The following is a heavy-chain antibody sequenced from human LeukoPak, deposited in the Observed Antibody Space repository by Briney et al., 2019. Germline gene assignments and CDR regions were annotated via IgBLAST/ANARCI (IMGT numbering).Heavy chain of an antibody. D-gene: IGHD3-22*01. CDR1: GLVFDVYG. V-gene: IGHV3-20*04. J-gene: IGHJ4*02. CDR2: LNWIGDST. CDR3: VKLEYYFDSTGYLDS. Sequence: PGGSLRLSCAASGLVFDVYGMTWGPGAPGKGLEGVSALNWIGDSTLHADSARGRFTFCRANAKNCLYLQMNSLRDEDTPFFYCVKLEYYFDSTGYLDSWGQGSLVTVSS.